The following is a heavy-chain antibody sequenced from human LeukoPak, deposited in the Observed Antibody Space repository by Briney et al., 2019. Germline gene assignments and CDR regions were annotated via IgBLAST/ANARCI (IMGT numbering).Heavy chain of an antibody. CDR3: VRGLVFGGYSYGDVY. J-gene: IGHJ4*02. CDR2: ITYDGYYK. V-gene: IGHV3-30*03. CDR1: GFTFTSYG. Sequence: PGGSLRLSCAASGFTFTSYGMHWVRQAPGKGLEWVALITYDGYYKYYSDSVKGRFTVSRDNSKNTLYLQMSSLRAEDTAVYYCVRGLVFGGYSYGDVYWGQGTLVTVSS. D-gene: IGHD5-18*01.